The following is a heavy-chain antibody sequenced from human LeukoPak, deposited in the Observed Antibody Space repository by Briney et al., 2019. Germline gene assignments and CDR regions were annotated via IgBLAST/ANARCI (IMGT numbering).Heavy chain of an antibody. Sequence: GGSLRLSCAASAFTFSSYAVGWVRQAPGKGLEWVSGISGSGSSGSSTYYADSVKGRFTISRDNANNTVYLQMNSLSAEDTAVYFCAKGSHYCTSTSCYPTRPLFDYWGQGTLVTVSS. CDR3: AKGSHYCTSTSCYPTRPLFDY. J-gene: IGHJ4*02. CDR1: AFTFSSYA. CDR2: ISGSGSSGSST. V-gene: IGHV3-23*01. D-gene: IGHD2-2*01.